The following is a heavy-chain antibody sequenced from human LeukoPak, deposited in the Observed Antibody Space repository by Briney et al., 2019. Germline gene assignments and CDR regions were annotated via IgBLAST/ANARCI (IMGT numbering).Heavy chain of an antibody. Sequence: GRSLRLSCAASGFTFSSYAMHWVRQAPGKGLEWGAVISYDGSNKYYADSVKGRFTISRDNSKNTLYLQMNSLRAEDTAVYYCAREALKYCSSTSCYSHFDYWGQGTLVTVSS. CDR3: AREALKYCSSTSCYSHFDY. D-gene: IGHD2-2*01. V-gene: IGHV3-30*04. J-gene: IGHJ4*02. CDR2: ISYDGSNK. CDR1: GFTFSSYA.